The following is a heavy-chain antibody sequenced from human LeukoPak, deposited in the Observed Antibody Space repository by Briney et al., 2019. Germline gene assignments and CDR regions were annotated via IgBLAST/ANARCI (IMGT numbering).Heavy chain of an antibody. V-gene: IGHV4-4*09. CDR1: GVSISRFY. CDR3: VQTTGWPCFDY. D-gene: IGHD1-1*01. CDR2: IYSGVPT. Sequence: PSETLSLTCTTSGVSISRFYWSWVRQPPGKGLEWIGNIYSGVPTYFNPSLKSRVVISVDTSKNQFSLNLTSVTAADTPMYYCVQTTGWPCFDYGGQGILVTVSS. J-gene: IGHJ4*02.